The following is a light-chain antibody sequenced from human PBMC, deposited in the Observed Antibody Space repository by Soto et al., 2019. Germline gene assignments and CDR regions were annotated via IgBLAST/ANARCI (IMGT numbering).Light chain of an antibody. CDR3: QQYGSSPPTWT. CDR2: GTF. CDR1: QSVGSRF. J-gene: IGKJ1*01. V-gene: IGKV3-20*01. Sequence: EIALTQSPGTLSLSPGERATLSCRASQSVGSRFLAWYQQKPGQAPRLLISGTFSRATGIPDRFSGSGSGTDLTLTISRLEPEDFAVYYCQQYGSSPPTWTFGQGTKVDIK.